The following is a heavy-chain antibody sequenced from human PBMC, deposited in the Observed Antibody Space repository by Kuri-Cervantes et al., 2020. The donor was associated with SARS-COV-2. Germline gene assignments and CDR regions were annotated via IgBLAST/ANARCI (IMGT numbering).Heavy chain of an antibody. J-gene: IGHJ4*02. Sequence: GESLKISCAASGFTVSSNYMSWVRQAPGKGLEWVSVIYSGGSTYYADSVKGRFTISRDNAKNSLYLQMNSLRAEDTAVYYCAREGRGYAYFDYWGQGTLVTVSS. CDR1: GFTVSSNY. D-gene: IGHD5-12*01. V-gene: IGHV3-53*01. CDR3: AREGRGYAYFDY. CDR2: IYSGGST.